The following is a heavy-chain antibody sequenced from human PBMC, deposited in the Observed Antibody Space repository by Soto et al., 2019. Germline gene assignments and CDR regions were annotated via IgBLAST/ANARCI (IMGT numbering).Heavy chain of an antibody. CDR2: IYYGGST. D-gene: IGHD7-27*01. CDR1: GGSISSYY. V-gene: IGHV4-59*08. J-gene: IGHJ4*02. Sequence: SETLSLICTVSGGSISSYYWSWIRQPPGKGLEWIGYIYYGGSTNYNPSLKSRVTISVDTPKNQFSLKLSSVTAADTAVYYCAKNWNWGSLVHWGQGTLVTVSS. CDR3: AKNWNWGSLVH.